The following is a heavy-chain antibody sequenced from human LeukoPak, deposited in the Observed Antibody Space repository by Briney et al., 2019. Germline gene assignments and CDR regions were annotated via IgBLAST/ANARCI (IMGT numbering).Heavy chain of an antibody. Sequence: GGSLRLSCAASGFTFSSYSMNWVRQAPGKGLEWVSSISSSSSYIYYADSVKGRFTISRDNAKNSLYLQMNSLRAEDTAVYYCARGRVVVTARPNYFDYWGQGTLVTVSS. CDR3: ARGRVVVTARPNYFDY. CDR1: GFTFSSYS. V-gene: IGHV3-21*04. D-gene: IGHD2-21*02. J-gene: IGHJ4*02. CDR2: ISSSSSYI.